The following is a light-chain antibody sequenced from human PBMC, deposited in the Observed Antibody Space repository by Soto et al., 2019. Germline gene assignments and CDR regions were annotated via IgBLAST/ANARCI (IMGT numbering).Light chain of an antibody. V-gene: IGKV3-11*01. CDR3: QQRSSWPRT. CDR2: DAS. Sequence: EIVLTQSPATLSLCPGERANLSCRASQSVSSYLAWYQQKPGQVPRLVIYDASNRATGIPGRFSGSGSGTDFTLTISSLEPEDFGVYYCQQRSSWPRTFGQGTKVEIK. CDR1: QSVSSY. J-gene: IGKJ1*01.